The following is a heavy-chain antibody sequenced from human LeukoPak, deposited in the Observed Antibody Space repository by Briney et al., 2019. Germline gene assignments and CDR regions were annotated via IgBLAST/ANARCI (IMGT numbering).Heavy chain of an antibody. Sequence: GGSLRLSCAASGLSFSSFAMSWVRQGPARGLEWVSSIRGNGETFYVDSVKGRFTLSSDSSRNTVYFQLNNLRVEDTAIYYCAKASWVSSTDAVRWGQGTLVTVSS. CDR1: GLSFSSFA. J-gene: IGHJ4*02. V-gene: IGHV3-23*01. D-gene: IGHD3-16*01. CDR3: AKASWVSSTDAVR. CDR2: IRGNGET.